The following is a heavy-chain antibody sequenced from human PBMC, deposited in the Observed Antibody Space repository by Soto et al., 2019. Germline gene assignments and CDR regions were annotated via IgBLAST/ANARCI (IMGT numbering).Heavy chain of an antibody. CDR2: IYSGGST. CDR3: ARDIRMATICFDP. J-gene: IGHJ5*02. Sequence: GGSLRLSCAASGFTVSSNYMSWVRQAPGKGLEWVSVIYSGGSTYYADSVKGRFTISRDNSKNTLYLLMNSLRAEDTAVYYCARDIRMATICFDPWGQGTLVTVSS. V-gene: IGHV3-66*01. D-gene: IGHD5-12*01. CDR1: GFTVSSNY.